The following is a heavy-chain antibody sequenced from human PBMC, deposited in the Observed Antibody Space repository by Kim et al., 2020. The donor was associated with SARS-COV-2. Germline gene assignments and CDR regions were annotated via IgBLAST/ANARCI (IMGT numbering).Heavy chain of an antibody. Sequence: GGSLRLSCAASGFTFSSYWMSWVRQAPGKGLEWVANIKQDGSEKYYVDSVKGRFTISRDNAKNSLYLQMNSLRAEDTAVYYCAREGGGNYGPSANDYYYYYYGMDVWGQGTTVTVSS. J-gene: IGHJ6*02. CDR3: AREGGGNYGPSANDYYYYYYGMDV. CDR1: GFTFSSYW. V-gene: IGHV3-7*01. D-gene: IGHD1-7*01. CDR2: IKQDGSEK.